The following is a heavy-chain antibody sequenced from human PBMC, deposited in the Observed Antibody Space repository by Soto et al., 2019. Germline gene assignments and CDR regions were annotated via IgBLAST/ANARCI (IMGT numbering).Heavy chain of an antibody. CDR3: VREGGYASPHGC. Sequence: SETLSLTCTVSGGFISNGDYHWSWIRQPPGKGLEWIGYTYPSGSTYYNASLRSRVTISIDASKNQFSLKLNSVTAADTAVYYCVREGGYASPHGCWGQGTLVTVSS. V-gene: IGHV4-30-4*01. J-gene: IGHJ4*02. CDR1: GGFISNGDYH. CDR2: TYPSGST. D-gene: IGHD5-18*01.